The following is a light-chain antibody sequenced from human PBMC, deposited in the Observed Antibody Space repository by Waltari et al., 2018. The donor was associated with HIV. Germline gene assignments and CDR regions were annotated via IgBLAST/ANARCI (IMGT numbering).Light chain of an antibody. CDR3: QQYKSYSLT. CDR2: KTV. J-gene: IGKJ5*01. V-gene: IGKV1-5*03. Sequence: DIQMTQSPSTLSASVGDRVIISRRSSQNVDNWLSWYQQRPGSAPKVLIYKTVTLQTGVPSRFSGSGSGTEFSLTISSLQPDDFATYYCQQYKSYSLTFGQGTRLEIK. CDR1: QNVDNW.